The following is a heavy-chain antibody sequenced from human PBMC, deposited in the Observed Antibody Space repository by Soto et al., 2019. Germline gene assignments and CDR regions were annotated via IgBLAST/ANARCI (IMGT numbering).Heavy chain of an antibody. Sequence: TMSLTCDVSSGSIHSSYWWSWVRQPPGRRLEWIGEIFHLGGATYNPSFESRVTISVDKAKNQFYLKLTSVTAADSAIYFCARSFDYWGPGSLVNVSS. CDR1: SGSIHSSYW. CDR3: ARSFDY. J-gene: IGHJ4*02. V-gene: IGHV4-4*01. CDR2: IFHLGGA.